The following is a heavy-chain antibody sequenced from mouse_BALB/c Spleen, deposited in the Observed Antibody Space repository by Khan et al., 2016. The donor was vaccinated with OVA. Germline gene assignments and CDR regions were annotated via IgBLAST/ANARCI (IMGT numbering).Heavy chain of an antibody. V-gene: IGHV3-2*02. Sequence: EVQLVESGPGLVKPSQSLSLTCTVTGYSITSDYAWNWIRQFPGNKLEWLGFISYSGNTNYNPSLKSRISITRDTPKNQFFLQLNSVTTEDTATYYCARICGGDFDYWGQGTTLTVSS. CDR2: ISYSGNT. J-gene: IGHJ2*01. CDR3: ARICGGDFDY. CDR1: GYSITSDYA.